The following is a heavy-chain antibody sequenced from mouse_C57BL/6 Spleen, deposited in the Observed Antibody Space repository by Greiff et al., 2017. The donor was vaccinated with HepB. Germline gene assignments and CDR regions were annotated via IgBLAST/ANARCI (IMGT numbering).Heavy chain of an antibody. V-gene: IGHV1-61*01. J-gene: IGHJ1*03. Sequence: QVHVKQPGAELVRPGSSVKLSCKASGYTFTSYWMDWVKQRPGQGLEWIGNICPSDSETHYNQKFKDKATLTVDKSSSTAYMQLSSLTSEDSAVYYCARHYYGSNHWYFDVWGTGTTVTVSS. CDR3: ARHYYGSNHWYFDV. D-gene: IGHD1-1*01. CDR2: ICPSDSET. CDR1: GYTFTSYW.